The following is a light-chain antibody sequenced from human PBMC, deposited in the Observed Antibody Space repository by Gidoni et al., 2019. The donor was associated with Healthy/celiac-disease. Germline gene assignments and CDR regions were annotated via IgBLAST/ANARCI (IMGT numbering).Light chain of an antibody. CDR3: QQYYSTPPT. CDR2: WAS. V-gene: IGKV4-1*01. CDR1: QSVLYSSNNKNY. Sequence: DLVMTQSPDSLSVSLGERATINGKSSQSVLYSSNNKNYLAWYQQKPGQPPKLLIYWASTRESGVPDRFSGSGSGTDFTLTISSLQAEDVAVYYCQQYYSTPPTFGHGTKVEIK. J-gene: IGKJ3*01.